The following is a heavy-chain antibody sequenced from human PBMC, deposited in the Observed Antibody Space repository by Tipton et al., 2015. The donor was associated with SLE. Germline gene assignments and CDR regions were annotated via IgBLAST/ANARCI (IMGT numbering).Heavy chain of an antibody. CDR3: ARGYRVGWSHCFDH. CDR1: GGSISIDNYY. D-gene: IGHD6-19*01. J-gene: IGHJ4*02. Sequence: LRLSCTASGGSISIDNYYWGWIRQPPGKGLEWIGYIYYSGSTNYNPSLKSRVTISVDTSKNHFSLELPFVTAADTAIYYCARGYRVGWSHCFDHWGQGARVAVSS. V-gene: IGHV4-61*03. CDR2: IYYSGST.